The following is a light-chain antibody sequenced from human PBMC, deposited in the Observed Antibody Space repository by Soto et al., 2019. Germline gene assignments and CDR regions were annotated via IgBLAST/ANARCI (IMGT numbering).Light chain of an antibody. V-gene: IGKV1-5*03. J-gene: IGKJ1*01. CDR3: QHYYSYSEA. Sequence: DIQMTQSPSTLSGSVGDRVTITCRASQTISSWLAWYQQKPGKAPKLLIYKASTLKSGVPSRFSGSGSGTEFILTISSLLPDDFATYYCQHYYSYSEAFGQGTKVELK. CDR2: KAS. CDR1: QTISSW.